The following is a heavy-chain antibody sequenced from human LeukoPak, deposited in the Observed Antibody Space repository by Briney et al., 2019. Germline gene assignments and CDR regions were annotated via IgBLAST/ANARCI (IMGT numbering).Heavy chain of an antibody. J-gene: IGHJ4*02. D-gene: IGHD2-15*01. Sequence: GGSLRLSCAASGSTFSDYYMSWIRQAPGKGLEWVSYISSSSSYTNYADSVKGRFTISRDNAKNSLYLQMNSLRAEDTAVYYCARALGYCSGGSCYSFSPYDYFDYWGQGTLVTVSS. CDR3: ARALGYCSGGSCYSFSPYDYFDY. CDR1: GSTFSDYY. CDR2: ISSSSSYT. V-gene: IGHV3-11*06.